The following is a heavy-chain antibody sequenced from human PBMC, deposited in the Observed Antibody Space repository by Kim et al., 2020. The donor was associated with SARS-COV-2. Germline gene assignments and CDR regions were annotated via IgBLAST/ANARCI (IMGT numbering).Heavy chain of an antibody. V-gene: IGHV3-30*18. J-gene: IGHJ6*01. CDR2: ISYDGSNK. CDR1: GFTFSRYG. D-gene: IGHD6-19*01. Sequence: GGSLRLSCAASGFTFSRYGMHWVRQAPGKGLEWVAVISYDGSNKDYADSVKGRFTISRDNSKNALYLQMNSLRAEDTAVYYCAKERNTGSSSGWTYYYY. CDR3: AKERNTGSSSGWTYYYY.